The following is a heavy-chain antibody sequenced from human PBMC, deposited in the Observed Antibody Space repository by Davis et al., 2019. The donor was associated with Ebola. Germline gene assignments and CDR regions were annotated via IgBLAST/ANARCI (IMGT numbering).Heavy chain of an antibody. CDR1: GFTFSGSA. V-gene: IGHV3-73*01. Sequence: GESLKISCAASGFTFSGSAMHWVRQASGKGLEWVGRIRSKANSYATAYAASVKGRFTISRDDSKNTAYLQMNSLRTEDTAVYYCTRGSVRFLEWLSQNAFDIWGQGTMVTVSS. CDR3: TRGSVRFLEWLSQNAFDI. D-gene: IGHD3-3*01. J-gene: IGHJ3*02. CDR2: IRSKANSYAT.